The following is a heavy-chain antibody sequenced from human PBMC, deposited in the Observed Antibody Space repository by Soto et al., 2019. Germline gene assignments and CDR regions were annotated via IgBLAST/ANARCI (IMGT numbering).Heavy chain of an antibody. J-gene: IGHJ6*02. D-gene: IGHD2-15*01. CDR3: ARRSTSGGSLNYYYYGMDV. Sequence: WVRQAPGKGLEWVAVISYDGSNKYYADSVKGRFTISRDNSKNTLYLQMNSLRAEDTAVYYCARRSTSGGSLNYYYYGMDVWGQGTTVTVSS. CDR2: ISYDGSNK. V-gene: IGHV3-30-3*01.